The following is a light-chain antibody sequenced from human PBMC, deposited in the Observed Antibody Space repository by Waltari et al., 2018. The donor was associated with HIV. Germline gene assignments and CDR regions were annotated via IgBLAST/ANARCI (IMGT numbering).Light chain of an antibody. J-gene: IGKJ2*01. CDR3: QQYNSDFYT. CDR1: QNVDSW. V-gene: IGKV1-5*03. Sequence: IQMTQSPSILSASVGDRITITCRASQNVDSWLAWYQQRPGRAPKRLIYKASTLEHGVPARFTGSGSGTNFTLTINSLHPDDFATYYCQQYNSDFYTFGLGTRLDLK. CDR2: KAS.